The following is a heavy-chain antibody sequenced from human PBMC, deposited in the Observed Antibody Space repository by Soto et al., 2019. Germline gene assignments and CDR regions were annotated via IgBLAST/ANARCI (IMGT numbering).Heavy chain of an antibody. CDR3: ARDLSRSVVPRPDALDI. J-gene: IGHJ3*02. CDR1: GFTFSSYS. CDR2: ISSSSSTI. D-gene: IGHD2-21*01. V-gene: IGHV3-48*01. Sequence: GGSLRLSCAASGFTFSSYSMNWVRQAPGKGLEWVSYISSSSSTIYYADSVKGRFTISRDNAKNSLYLQMNSLRAEDTAVYYCARDLSRSVVPRPDALDIWGQGTMVTVSS.